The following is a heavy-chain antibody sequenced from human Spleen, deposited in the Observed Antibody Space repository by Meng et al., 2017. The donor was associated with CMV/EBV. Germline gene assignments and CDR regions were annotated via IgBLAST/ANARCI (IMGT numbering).Heavy chain of an antibody. CDR2: ISSGGNYQ. D-gene: IGHD1-14*01. CDR1: GFAFSSHT. V-gene: IGHV3-30-3*01. Sequence: GESLKISCAASGFAFSSHTLHWVRQAPGKGLDWVAVISSGGNYQYYADSVQGRFTISRDNSKNTLYLQMNSLRAEDTAVYYCARVLNPRSTNRAQRYYYGMDVWGQGTTVTVSS. J-gene: IGHJ6*02. CDR3: ARVLNPRSTNRAQRYYYGMDV.